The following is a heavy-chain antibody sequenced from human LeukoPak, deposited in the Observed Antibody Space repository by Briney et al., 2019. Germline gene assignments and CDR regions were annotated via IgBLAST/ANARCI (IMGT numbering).Heavy chain of an antibody. CDR2: IYYSGHT. V-gene: IGHV4-39*01. CDR3: AAPSGPTYYSPVDF. D-gene: IGHD1-26*01. Sequence: SETLSLACTVSGAPITTSNHYWGWIRQTPGKTLEWIANIYYSGHTLYNPSLKSRALISVDTSSNQFSLRLTSVTAADTAVYYCAAPSGPTYYSPVDFWGQGTSVSVSS. CDR1: GAPITTSNHY. J-gene: IGHJ4*02.